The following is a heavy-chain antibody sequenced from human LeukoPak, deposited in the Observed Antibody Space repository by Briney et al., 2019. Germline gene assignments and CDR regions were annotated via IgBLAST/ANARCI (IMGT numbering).Heavy chain of an antibody. CDR3: VKVLSGILRGNFDY. V-gene: IGHV3-23*01. D-gene: IGHD2/OR15-2a*01. J-gene: IGHJ4*02. CDR2: ITGSGGNT. Sequence: PGGSLRLSCAASGFTFSSYAMSWVRQAPGKGLEWVSGITGSGGNTYYADSVKGRFTISRDNSQNTLYLQMSSLGAEDTAVYHCVKVLSGILRGNFDYWGQGTLVTVSS. CDR1: GFTFSSYA.